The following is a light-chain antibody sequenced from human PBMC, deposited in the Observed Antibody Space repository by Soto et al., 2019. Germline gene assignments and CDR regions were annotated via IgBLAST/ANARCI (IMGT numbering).Light chain of an antibody. CDR2: EDN. J-gene: IGLJ2*01. Sequence: NFMLTQPHSVSESPGKTVTISCTGSSGSIASNYVQWYQQRPGSAPTTVIYEDNQRPSGVPDRFSGSIDSSSNSASLTISGLKTEDEADYYCQSYDSSIGAVFGGGTKVTVL. CDR3: QSYDSSIGAV. V-gene: IGLV6-57*02. CDR1: SGSIASNY.